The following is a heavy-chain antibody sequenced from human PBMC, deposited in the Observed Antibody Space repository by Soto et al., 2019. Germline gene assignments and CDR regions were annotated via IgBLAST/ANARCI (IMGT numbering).Heavy chain of an antibody. CDR2: IYPDDSDV. J-gene: IGHJ5*01. Sequence: HGESLKISCKASGYDFATFWIVWVRQVPGKGLEWMGVIYPDDSDVTYSPPFQGQVTISADKSTTTAYLHWRDLTASDTALYYCERHRNAGCFDAWGPGTQLSVS. CDR1: GYDFATFW. CDR3: ERHRNAGCFDA. V-gene: IGHV5-51*01.